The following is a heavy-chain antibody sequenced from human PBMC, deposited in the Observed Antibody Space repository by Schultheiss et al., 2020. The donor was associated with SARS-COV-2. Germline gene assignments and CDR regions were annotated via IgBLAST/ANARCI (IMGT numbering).Heavy chain of an antibody. CDR3: ARDGGYSYGRNFDY. CDR1: GYTFTGYY. CDR2: INPNSGGT. V-gene: IGHV1-2*04. D-gene: IGHD5-18*01. Sequence: ASVKVSCKASGYTFTGYYMHWVRQAPGQGLEWMGWINPNSGGTNYAQKFQGWVTMTRDTSISTAYMELSRLRSDDTAVYYCARDGGYSYGRNFDYWGQGTLVTVSS. J-gene: IGHJ4*02.